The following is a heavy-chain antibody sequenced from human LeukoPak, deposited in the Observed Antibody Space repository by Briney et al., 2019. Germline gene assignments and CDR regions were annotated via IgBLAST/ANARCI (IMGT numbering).Heavy chain of an antibody. CDR2: ISSSSTYI. V-gene: IGHV3-21*01. CDR3: AELGITMIGGV. CDR1: GGSISSSN. Sequence: TSETLSLTCAVSGGSISSSNWWSWVRQPPGKGLEWVSSISSSSTYIYYADSVKGRFTISRDNAKNSLYLQMNSLRAEDTAVYYCAELGITMIGGVWGKGTTVTISS. J-gene: IGHJ6*04. D-gene: IGHD3-10*02.